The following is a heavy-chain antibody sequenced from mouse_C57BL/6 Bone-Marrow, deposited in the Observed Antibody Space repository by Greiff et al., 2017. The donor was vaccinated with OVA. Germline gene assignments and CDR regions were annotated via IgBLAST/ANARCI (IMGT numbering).Heavy chain of an antibody. J-gene: IGHJ2*01. CDR1: GYTFTDHT. Sequence: VQLQQSDAELVKPGASVKISCKVSGYTFTDHTIHWMKQRPEQGLEWIGYIYPRDGSTKYNEKFKGKATLTADKSSSTAYMQLNSLTSEDSAVYCCARPPYYGSPWFAYWGQGTTLTVSS. D-gene: IGHD1-1*01. V-gene: IGHV1-78*01. CDR3: ARPPYYGSPWFAY. CDR2: IYPRDGST.